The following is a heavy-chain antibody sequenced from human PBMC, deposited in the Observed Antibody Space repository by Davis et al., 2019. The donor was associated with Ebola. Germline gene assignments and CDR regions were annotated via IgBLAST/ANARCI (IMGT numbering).Heavy chain of an antibody. Sequence: GESLKISCAAFGFTFDNFDMHWVRQVTGRSLEWVSGIGTADDTFHSDSVKGRFTISRENAKSSLSLEMTNLRVEDTAMYYCASKGYSGYDYLGAQFDYWGQGTLVTVSS. CDR3: ASKGYSGYDYLGAQFDY. D-gene: IGHD5-12*01. V-gene: IGHV3-13*01. CDR1: GFTFDNFD. CDR2: IGTADDT. J-gene: IGHJ4*02.